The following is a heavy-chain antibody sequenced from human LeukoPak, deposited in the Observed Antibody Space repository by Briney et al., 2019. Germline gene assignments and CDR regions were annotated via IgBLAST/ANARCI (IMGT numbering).Heavy chain of an antibody. CDR2: IYYSGST. D-gene: IGHD2-15*01. V-gene: IGHV4-59*01. CDR1: GGSISSYY. Sequence: SETLSLTCTVSGGSISSYYWSWIRQPPGKGLEWIGYIYYSGSTNYNPSLKSRVTISVDTSKNQFSLKLSSVTAADTAVYYCARVADASVVAATVFDYWGQGTLVTVSS. J-gene: IGHJ4*02. CDR3: ARVADASVVAATVFDY.